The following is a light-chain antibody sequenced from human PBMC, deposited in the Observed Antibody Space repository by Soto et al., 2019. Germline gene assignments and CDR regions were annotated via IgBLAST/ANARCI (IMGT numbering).Light chain of an antibody. CDR1: QSVSSSY. Sequence: ENVLTQSPGTLSFSPGERATPSCRASQSVSSSYLAWYQQKPGQAPRLLIYGASSRATGIPDRFSGSGSGTDFTLTISSLESEDFAVYFCQQYGNSPITFGQGTRLEIK. V-gene: IGKV3-20*01. J-gene: IGKJ5*01. CDR3: QQYGNSPIT. CDR2: GAS.